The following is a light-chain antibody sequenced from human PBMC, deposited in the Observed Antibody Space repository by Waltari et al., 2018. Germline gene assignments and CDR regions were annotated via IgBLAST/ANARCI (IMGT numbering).Light chain of an antibody. CDR3: SSYTSSSTLV. CDR1: SSDVGGYNY. J-gene: IGLJ2*01. CDR2: DVS. V-gene: IGLV2-14*03. Sequence: QSALTQPASVSGSPGQSITISCTGTSSDVGGYNYVSWYQQHPGKAPKLMSYDVSNRPSGCFNRFSGSKSGNTASLTISGLQAEDEADYYCSSYTSSSTLVFGGGTKLTVL.